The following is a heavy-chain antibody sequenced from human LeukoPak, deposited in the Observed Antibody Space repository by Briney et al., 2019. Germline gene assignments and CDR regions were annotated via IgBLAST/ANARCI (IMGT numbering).Heavy chain of an antibody. Sequence: SVKVSCKASGGTFSSYAISWVRQAPGQGLEWMGGIIPIFGTANYAQKFQGRVTITADKSTSTAYMELSSLRSEDTAVYYCARDHVDYYDFWSGYYLPDYWGQGTLVTVSS. D-gene: IGHD3-3*01. CDR3: ARDHVDYYDFWSGYYLPDY. V-gene: IGHV1-69*06. J-gene: IGHJ4*02. CDR1: GGTFSSYA. CDR2: IIPIFGTA.